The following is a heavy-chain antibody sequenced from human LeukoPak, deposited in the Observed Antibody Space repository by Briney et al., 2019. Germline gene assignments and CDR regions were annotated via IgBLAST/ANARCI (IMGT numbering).Heavy chain of an antibody. V-gene: IGHV3-48*01. CDR2: ISSSSSTI. Sequence: PGGSLRLSCAASGFTFSSYSMNWVRQAPGKGLEWVSYISSSSSTIYYADSVKGRFTISRDNAKNSLYLQMNSLRAEDTAVYYCARDAFNYDLGLESWFDPWGQGTLVTVSS. J-gene: IGHJ5*02. CDR1: GFTFSSYS. D-gene: IGHD3-3*01. CDR3: ARDAFNYDLGLESWFDP.